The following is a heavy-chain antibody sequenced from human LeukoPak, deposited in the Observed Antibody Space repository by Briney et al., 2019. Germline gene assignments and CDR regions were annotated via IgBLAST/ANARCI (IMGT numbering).Heavy chain of an antibody. CDR1: NGSFSNHF. J-gene: IGHJ3*02. V-gene: IGHV4-59*08. D-gene: IGHD6-19*01. CDR2: ISYSGSA. Sequence: ASETLSLTCTVSNGSFSNHFWSWIRQPPGKGLEWIGYISYSGSAHYDPSLKSRVTISVDTSKNQFSLNLGSVTAADTAVYYCASGVAVHPDTFDIWGLGTLVTVSS. CDR3: ASGVAVHPDTFDI.